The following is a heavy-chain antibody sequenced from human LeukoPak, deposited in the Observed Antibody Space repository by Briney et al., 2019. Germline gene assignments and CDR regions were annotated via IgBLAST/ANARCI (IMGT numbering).Heavy chain of an antibody. CDR2: IYHTGST. D-gene: IGHD7-27*01. Sequence: SETLSLTCAVYGGSFSDYYWSWTRQSPGKGLEWIGYIYHTGSTSYSPSLKSRVTISADTSQNQFSLKLSSVTAADTAVYYCASRKLGNDYWGQGTLVTVSS. V-gene: IGHV4-59*01. J-gene: IGHJ4*02. CDR3: ASRKLGNDY. CDR1: GGSFSDYY.